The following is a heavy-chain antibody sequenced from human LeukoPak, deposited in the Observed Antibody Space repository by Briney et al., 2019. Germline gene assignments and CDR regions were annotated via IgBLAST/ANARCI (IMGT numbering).Heavy chain of an antibody. V-gene: IGHV4-38-2*01. CDR1: GYSISSGYY. CDR2: IYHSGST. D-gene: IGHD6-19*01. CDR3: ARVLYSSGWDGDYYYYMDV. Sequence: SETLSLTCAVSGYSISSGYYWGWLRQPPGKGLEWIGSIYHSGSTYYNPSLKSRVAISVDTSKNQFSLKLSSVTAADTAVYYCARVLYSSGWDGDYYYYMDVWGKGTTVTVSS. J-gene: IGHJ6*03.